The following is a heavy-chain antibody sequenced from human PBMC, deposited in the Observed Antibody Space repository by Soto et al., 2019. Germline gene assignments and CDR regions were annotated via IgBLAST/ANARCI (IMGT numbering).Heavy chain of an antibody. CDR3: ARQYYDSSGPYQAFDI. Sequence: GESLKISCKGSGYSFTSYWIGWVRQMPGKGLEWMGIIYPGDSDTRYSPSFQGQVTISADKSISTAYLQWSSLKASDTAMYYCARQYYDSSGPYQAFDIRGKGTMVTVSS. V-gene: IGHV5-51*01. CDR1: GYSFTSYW. J-gene: IGHJ3*02. D-gene: IGHD3-22*01. CDR2: IYPGDSDT.